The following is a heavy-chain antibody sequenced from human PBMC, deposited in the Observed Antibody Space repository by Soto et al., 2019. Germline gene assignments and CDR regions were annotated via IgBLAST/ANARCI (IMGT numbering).Heavy chain of an antibody. CDR2: IYHSGST. J-gene: IGHJ4*02. CDR3: ARAGRQLVINY. D-gene: IGHD6-6*01. CDR1: GGSISSSNW. Sequence: PSETLSLTCAVSGGSISSSNWWSWVRQPPGKGLEWIGEIYHSGSTNYNPSLKSRVTTSVDKSKNQFSLKLSSVTAADTAVYYCARAGRQLVINYWGQGTLVTVSS. V-gene: IGHV4-4*02.